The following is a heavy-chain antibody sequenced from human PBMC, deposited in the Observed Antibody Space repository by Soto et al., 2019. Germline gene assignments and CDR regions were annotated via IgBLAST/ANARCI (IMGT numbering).Heavy chain of an antibody. CDR2: IIPIFGTA. CDR3: ARVRGDPTLLFDY. CDR1: GGTFSSYA. D-gene: IGHD1-26*01. J-gene: IGHJ4*02. Sequence: SVKVSCKASGGTFSSYAISWVRQAPGQGLEWMGGIIPIFGTANYAQKFQGRVTITADESTSTAYMELSSLRSEDTAVYYCARVRGDPTLLFDYWGQANLVTVS. V-gene: IGHV1-69*13.